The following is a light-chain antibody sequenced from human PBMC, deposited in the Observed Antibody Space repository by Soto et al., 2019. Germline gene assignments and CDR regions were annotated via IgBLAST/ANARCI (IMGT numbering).Light chain of an antibody. CDR3: QQYGTAPRT. CDR1: ESVSTAF. CDR2: GAS. V-gene: IGKV3-20*01. J-gene: IGKJ1*01. Sequence: EIVLTQSPGTLSLSPGERATLFCRASESVSTAFLAWYHQKPGQAPRLLIYGASYRAAGIPDRFSGSGSGTDFTLIISRLEPEDFGVYYCQQYGTAPRTFGQGTKVEIK.